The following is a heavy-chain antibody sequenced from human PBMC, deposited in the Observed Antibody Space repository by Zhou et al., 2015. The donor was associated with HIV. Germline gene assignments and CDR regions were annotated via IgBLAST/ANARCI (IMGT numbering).Heavy chain of an antibody. CDR2: IIPIFGTA. V-gene: IGHV1-69*01. Sequence: QVQLVQSGAEVKKPGSSVKVSCKASGGTFSSYAISWVRQAPGQGLEWMGGIIPIFGTANYAQKFQGRVTITADESTSTAYMELSSLRSEDTAVYYCARDRGPGYGGNSRYFDYWGQGTLGHRLL. CDR1: GGTFSSYA. D-gene: IGHD4-23*01. CDR3: ARDRGPGYGGNSRYFDY. J-gene: IGHJ4*02.